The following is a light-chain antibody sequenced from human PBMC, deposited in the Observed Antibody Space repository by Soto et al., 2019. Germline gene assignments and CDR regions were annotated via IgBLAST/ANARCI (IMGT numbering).Light chain of an antibody. CDR3: QQRSNWPPT. Sequence: EIVLTQSPATLSLSHGERATLSCRASQSFSSSLAWYQQKPGQAPRFLIYDASNRAIGIPARFSGSGSGTDFTLSISSLEPEDFAVYYCQQRSNWPPTFGQGTKVEIK. CDR1: QSFSSS. J-gene: IGKJ1*01. CDR2: DAS. V-gene: IGKV3-11*01.